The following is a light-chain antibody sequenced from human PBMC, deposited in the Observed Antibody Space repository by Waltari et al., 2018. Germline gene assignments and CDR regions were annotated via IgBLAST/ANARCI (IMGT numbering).Light chain of an antibody. CDR3: QQRSNWPPN. J-gene: IGKJ5*01. V-gene: IGKV3-11*01. Sequence: EIVLTQSPATLSLSPGETATLSCRASQSVSTYLAWYQQKPGQAPRLLIYDASNRATGIPTRFSGSGSGTDFTLTIRSLEPEDFAVYFCQQRSNWPPNFGQGTRLEIK. CDR2: DAS. CDR1: QSVSTY.